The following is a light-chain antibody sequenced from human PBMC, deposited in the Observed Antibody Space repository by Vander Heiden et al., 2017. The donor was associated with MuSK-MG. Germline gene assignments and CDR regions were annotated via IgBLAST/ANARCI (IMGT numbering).Light chain of an antibody. V-gene: IGKV3-20*01. CDR2: GAS. J-gene: IGKJ3*01. CDR3: QQDGSSRST. Sequence: EIVLTQSPGTLSLSPGERATLSCRASQSVSSSYLAWYQQKPGQAPRLLIYGASSRATGIPDRFSGSGSGTDFTLTISSLEPEDFAVYYCQQDGSSRSTFGHGTKVDIK. CDR1: QSVSSSY.